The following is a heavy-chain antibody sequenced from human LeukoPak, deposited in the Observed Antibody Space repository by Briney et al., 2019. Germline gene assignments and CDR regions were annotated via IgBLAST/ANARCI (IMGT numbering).Heavy chain of an antibody. Sequence: GGSLRLSCAASGFTFSNAWMSWVRQAPGKGPEWVGRIKSKTDGGTTDYAAPVKGRFTISRDDSKNTLYLQMNSLKTEDTAVYYCTTTTDYYDSSGFDYWGQGTLVTVSS. D-gene: IGHD3-22*01. CDR1: GFTFSNAW. CDR2: IKSKTDGGTT. CDR3: TTTTDYYDSSGFDY. J-gene: IGHJ4*02. V-gene: IGHV3-15*01.